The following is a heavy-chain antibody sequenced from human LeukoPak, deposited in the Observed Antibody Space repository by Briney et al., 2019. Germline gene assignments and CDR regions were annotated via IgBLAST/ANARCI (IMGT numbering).Heavy chain of an antibody. V-gene: IGHV3-30-3*01. CDR3: ARGVSRSGYPLHY. Sequence: GGSLRLSCAASGLAFSSYAMHWVRQAPGKGLEWVAVISYDGSNKYYADSVKGRFTISRDNSKNTLYLQMNSLRAEDTAVYYCARGVSRSGYPLHYWGQGTLVTVSS. J-gene: IGHJ4*02. CDR2: ISYDGSNK. CDR1: GLAFSSYA. D-gene: IGHD3-22*01.